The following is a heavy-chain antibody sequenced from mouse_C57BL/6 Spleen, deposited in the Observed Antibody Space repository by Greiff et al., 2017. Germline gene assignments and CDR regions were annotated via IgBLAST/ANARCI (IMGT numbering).Heavy chain of an antibody. D-gene: IGHD2-3*01. CDR1: GYSFTGYY. CDR2: INPSTGGT. V-gene: IGHV1-42*01. Sequence: DVQLQESGPELVKPGASVKISCKASGYSFTGYYMNWVKQSPEKSLEWIGEINPSTGGTTYNQKFKAKATLTVDKSSSTAYMQLKSLTSEDSAVYYCARDYDGYYNGYWGQGTTLTVSS. CDR3: ARDYDGYYNGY. J-gene: IGHJ2*01.